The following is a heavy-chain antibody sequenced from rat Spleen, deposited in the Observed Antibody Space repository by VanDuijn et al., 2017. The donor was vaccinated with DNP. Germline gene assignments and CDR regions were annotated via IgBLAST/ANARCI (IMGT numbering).Heavy chain of an antibody. CDR2: ISTGGNT. CDR3: ARNYGLMDA. J-gene: IGHJ4*01. D-gene: IGHD1-11*01. Sequence: QVQLKESGPGLVQPSQTLSLTCTVSGFSLTSYGVSWVRQPPGKGLEWIAAISTGGNTYYHSPLKSRLSISRDTSKSQVFLRMNSLEAEDTGMYFCARNYGLMDAWGQGISVTVSS. V-gene: IGHV2S8*01. CDR1: GFSLTSYG.